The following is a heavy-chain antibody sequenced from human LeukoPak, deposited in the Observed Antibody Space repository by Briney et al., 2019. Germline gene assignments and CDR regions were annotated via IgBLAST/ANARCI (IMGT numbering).Heavy chain of an antibody. CDR3: ARASQSIAVAGRGYYFDY. V-gene: IGHV4-34*01. J-gene: IGHJ4*03. D-gene: IGHD6-19*01. CDR2: INHSGST. CDR1: GGSFSGYY. Sequence: SETLSLTCAVYGGSFSGYYWSWIRQPPGKGLEWIGEINHSGSTNYNPSLKSRVTISVDTSKNQFSLKLSSVTAADTAVYYCARASQSIAVAGRGYYFDYWGQGTTVTVSS.